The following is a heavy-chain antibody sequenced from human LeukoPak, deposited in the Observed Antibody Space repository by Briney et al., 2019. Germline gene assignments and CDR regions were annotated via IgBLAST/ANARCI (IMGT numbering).Heavy chain of an antibody. Sequence: GGSLRLSCAAPGFTFSSYGMHWVRQAPGKGLEWVAVISYDGSNKYYADSVKGRFTISGDNSKNTLYLQMNSLRAEDTAVYYCAKDTSDLPDFDYWGQGTLVTVSS. D-gene: IGHD2-2*01. J-gene: IGHJ4*02. CDR1: GFTFSSYG. CDR3: AKDTSDLPDFDY. CDR2: ISYDGSNK. V-gene: IGHV3-30*18.